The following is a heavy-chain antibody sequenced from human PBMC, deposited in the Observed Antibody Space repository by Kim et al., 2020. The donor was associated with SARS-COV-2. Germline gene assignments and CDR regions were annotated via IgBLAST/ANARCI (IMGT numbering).Heavy chain of an antibody. CDR3: TTLYYYYGMDV. V-gene: IGHV3-15*01. Sequence: TDTTEPVTGRFTISEEDSKNTLYLQMNSLKPEDTAVYYCTTLYYYYGMDVWGQGTTVTVSS. J-gene: IGHJ6*02. CDR2: T.